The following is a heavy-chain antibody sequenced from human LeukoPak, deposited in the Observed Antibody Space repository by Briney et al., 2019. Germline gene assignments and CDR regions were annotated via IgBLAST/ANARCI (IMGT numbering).Heavy chain of an antibody. CDR2: IYYTEST. CDR1: GGSISTFY. V-gene: IGHV4-59*01. D-gene: IGHD5-24*01. Sequence: SETLSLTCTVSGGSISTFYWSWIRQPPGKGMEWIGFIYYTESTNYNPSLKSRVTISLDTSKNQFSLRLTSVTAADTAVYYCARGTDGRRYFDLWGRGTLLTVSP. J-gene: IGHJ2*01. CDR3: ARGTDGRRYFDL.